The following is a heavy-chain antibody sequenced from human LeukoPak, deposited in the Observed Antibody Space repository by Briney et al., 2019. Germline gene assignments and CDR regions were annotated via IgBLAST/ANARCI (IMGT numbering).Heavy chain of an antibody. CDR1: GYSISSGYY. Sequence: SETLFLTCTVSGYSISSGYYWGWIRQPPGKGLEWIGSIYHSGSTYYSPSLKSRVTISVDTSKNQFSLKLSSVTAADTAVYYCARGTYSSSSGDWFDPWGQGTLVTVSS. J-gene: IGHJ5*02. V-gene: IGHV4-38-2*02. CDR3: ARGTYSSSSGDWFDP. D-gene: IGHD6-6*01. CDR2: IYHSGST.